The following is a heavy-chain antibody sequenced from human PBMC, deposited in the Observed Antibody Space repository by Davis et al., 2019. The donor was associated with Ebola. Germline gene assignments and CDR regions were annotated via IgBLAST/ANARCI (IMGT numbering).Heavy chain of an antibody. D-gene: IGHD3-3*01. V-gene: IGHV3-15*01. J-gene: IGHJ6*02. Sequence: GGSLRLSCAASGFTFSNAWMSWVRQAPGKGLEWVGRIKSQTDGGTTDYAAPVKGRFTISRDDSKNTLYLQMNSLKTEDTAAYYCTTDRRRFLRSMDVWGQGTTVTVSS. CDR3: TTDRRRFLRSMDV. CDR1: GFTFSNAW. CDR2: IKSQTDGGTT.